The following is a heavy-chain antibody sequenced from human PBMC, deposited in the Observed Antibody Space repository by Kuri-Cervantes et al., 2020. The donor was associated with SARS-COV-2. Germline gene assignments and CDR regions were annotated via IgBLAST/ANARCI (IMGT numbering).Heavy chain of an antibody. Sequence: SVKVSCKASGGTFSSYAISWVRQAPGQGLEWMGGIIPIFGIANYAQKFQGRVTITADKSTSTAYMELSSLRAEDTAVYYCARDRQLWLESCFDYWGQGTLVTVSS. J-gene: IGHJ4*02. CDR3: ARDRQLWLESCFDY. CDR1: GGTFSSYA. V-gene: IGHV1-69*10. D-gene: IGHD5-18*01. CDR2: IIPIFGIA.